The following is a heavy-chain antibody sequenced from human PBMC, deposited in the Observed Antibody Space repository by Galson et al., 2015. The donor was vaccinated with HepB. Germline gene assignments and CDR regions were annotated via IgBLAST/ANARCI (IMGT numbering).Heavy chain of an antibody. Sequence: SVKVSCKASEYTFTNYYLHWIRQAPGQGLQWLGKINPTAGNTDYAQRFQDRLSFTRDTSTTTIFMELSTLKSDDTAVYYCARDRAHGYGDQLHAFDIWGQVTLVTVSS. J-gene: IGHJ3*02. D-gene: IGHD5-18*01. CDR3: ARDRAHGYGDQLHAFDI. V-gene: IGHV1-46*01. CDR2: INPTAGNT. CDR1: EYTFTNYY.